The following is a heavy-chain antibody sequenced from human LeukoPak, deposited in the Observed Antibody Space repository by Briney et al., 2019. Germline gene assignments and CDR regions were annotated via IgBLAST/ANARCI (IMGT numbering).Heavy chain of an antibody. CDR1: GGTFSSYA. J-gene: IGHJ2*01. Sequence: SVKVSCKASGGTFSSYAISWVRQAPGQVLEWMGGIIPIFGTANYAQKFQGRVTITTDESTSTAYMELSSLRSEDTAVYYCARDIKRGYSYGQHWYFDLWGRGTLVTVSS. CDR2: IIPIFGTA. CDR3: ARDIKRGYSYGQHWYFDL. D-gene: IGHD5-18*01. V-gene: IGHV1-69*05.